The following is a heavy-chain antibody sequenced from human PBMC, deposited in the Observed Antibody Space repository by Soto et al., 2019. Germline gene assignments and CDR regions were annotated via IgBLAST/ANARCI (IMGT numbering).Heavy chain of an antibody. Sequence: WGSLRLSCAASGFSFGSDALSWFRQAPGKGLEWVSTISGSDGKTFYADSVKGRFSISRDTSQNTLYLQMNSLRAEDTAVYYCAKEGSSEVRALNYYGTDVWGQGTTVTVSS. J-gene: IGHJ6*02. CDR2: ISGSDGKT. D-gene: IGHD3-10*01. CDR3: AKEGSSEVRALNYYGTDV. V-gene: IGHV3-23*01. CDR1: GFSFGSDA.